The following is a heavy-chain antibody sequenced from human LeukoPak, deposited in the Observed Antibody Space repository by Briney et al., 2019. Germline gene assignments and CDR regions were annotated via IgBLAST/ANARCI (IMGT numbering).Heavy chain of an antibody. J-gene: IGHJ4*02. D-gene: IGHD3-22*01. CDR1: GGSISSGGYY. Sequence: SETLSLTCTVSGGSISSGGYYWSWIRQHPGKGLEWIGYIYYSGSTYYNPSLKSRVTISVDTSKNQFSLKLSSGTAADTAVYYCARAPPTYYYDSSGYSPFDYWGQGTLVTVSS. CDR3: ARAPPTYYYDSSGYSPFDY. CDR2: IYYSGST. V-gene: IGHV4-31*03.